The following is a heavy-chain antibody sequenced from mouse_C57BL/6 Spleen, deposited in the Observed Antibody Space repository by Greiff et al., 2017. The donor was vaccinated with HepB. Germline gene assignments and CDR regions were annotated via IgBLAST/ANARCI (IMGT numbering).Heavy chain of an antibody. V-gene: IGHV1-15*01. CDR2: IDPETGGT. CDR1: GYTFTDYE. Sequence: QVQLKESGAELVRPGASVTLSCKASGYTFTDYEMHWVKQTPVHGLEWIGAIDPETGGTAYNQKFKGKAILTADKSSSTAYMELRSLTSEDSAVYYCTRRGYGAYWGQGTLVTVSA. D-gene: IGHD2-2*01. CDR3: TRRGYGAY. J-gene: IGHJ3*01.